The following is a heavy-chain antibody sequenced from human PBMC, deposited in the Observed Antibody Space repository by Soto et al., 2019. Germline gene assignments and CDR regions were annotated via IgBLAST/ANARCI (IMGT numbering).Heavy chain of an antibody. J-gene: IGHJ6*02. CDR3: AKDLERSLGRRRGIAARYYGMDV. CDR1: GFTFSSYG. D-gene: IGHD6-6*01. Sequence: GGPLRLSCAASGFTFSSYGMHWVRQAPGKGLEWVAVIWYDGSNKYYADSVKGRFTISRDNSKNTLYLQMNSLRAEDTAVYYCAKDLERSLGRRRGIAARYYGMDVWGQGTTVTVSS. V-gene: IGHV3-33*06. CDR2: IWYDGSNK.